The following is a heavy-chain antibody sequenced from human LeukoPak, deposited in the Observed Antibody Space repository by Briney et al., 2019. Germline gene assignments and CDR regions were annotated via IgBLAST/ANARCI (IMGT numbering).Heavy chain of an antibody. J-gene: IGHJ4*02. Sequence: GGSLRLSCGASGFSFSDYAVHWVRQAPGKGLEWVAFIRFDGSSKDYADSVKGRFTISRDNSKNTLFLQMNSLRPEDTGVYFCAKPSGNCVDYWGQGTLVTVSS. CDR1: GFSFSDYA. D-gene: IGHD1-26*01. V-gene: IGHV3-30*02. CDR2: IRFDGSSK. CDR3: AKPSGNCVDY.